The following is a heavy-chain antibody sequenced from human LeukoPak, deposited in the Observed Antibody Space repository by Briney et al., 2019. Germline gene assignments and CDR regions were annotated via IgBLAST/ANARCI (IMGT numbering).Heavy chain of an antibody. Sequence: GGSLRLSCAASGFAFSSYGMHWVRQAPGKGLEWVAFIRYDGSNKYYADSVKGRFTISRDNSKNTLYLQMNSLRAEDTAVYYCAKEKGIVGATGGYFDYWGQGTLVTVSS. J-gene: IGHJ4*02. V-gene: IGHV3-30*02. CDR3: AKEKGIVGATGGYFDY. CDR1: GFAFSSYG. CDR2: IRYDGSNK. D-gene: IGHD1-26*01.